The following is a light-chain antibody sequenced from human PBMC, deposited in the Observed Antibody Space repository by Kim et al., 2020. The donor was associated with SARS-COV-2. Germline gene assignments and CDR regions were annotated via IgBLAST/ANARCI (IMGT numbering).Light chain of an antibody. CDR3: QQLNTYPWT. J-gene: IGKJ1*01. Sequence: GDRVAVTCRTSQGIDNHLAWYQQKPGKAPKLLIFAASTLQSGVPSRFSGSGSGTEFTLTFSSLQPEDFAIYYCQQLNTYPWTFGQGTKL. V-gene: IGKV1-9*01. CDR1: QGIDNH. CDR2: AAS.